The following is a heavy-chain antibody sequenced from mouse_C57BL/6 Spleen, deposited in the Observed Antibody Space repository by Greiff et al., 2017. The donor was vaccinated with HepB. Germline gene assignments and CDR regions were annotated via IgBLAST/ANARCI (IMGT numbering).Heavy chain of an antibody. J-gene: IGHJ3*01. CDR2: INPNNGGT. V-gene: IGHV1-18*01. D-gene: IGHD1-1*01. CDR1: GYTFTDYN. Sequence: EVKLMESGPELVKPGASVKIPCKASGYTFTDYNMDWVKQSHGKSLEWIGDINPNNGGTIYNQKFKGKATLTVDKSSSTAYMELRSLTSEDTAVYYCATYSFAYWGQGTLVTVSA. CDR3: ATYSFAY.